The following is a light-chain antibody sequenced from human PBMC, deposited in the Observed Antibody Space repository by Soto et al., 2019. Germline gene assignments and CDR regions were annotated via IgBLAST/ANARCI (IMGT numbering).Light chain of an antibody. CDR1: SSNIGAGYP. Sequence: QSVLTQPPSVSGAPGQRVTIFCTGSSSNIGAGYPVHWYQQLPGTAPKLLVAGNRPSGVPDRLSVSKSGASASLAITGLQAEDEADYYCQSYDSSLSRRWVFGGGTKVTVL. J-gene: IGLJ3*02. V-gene: IGLV1-40*01. CDR3: QSYDSSLSRRWV. CDR2: G.